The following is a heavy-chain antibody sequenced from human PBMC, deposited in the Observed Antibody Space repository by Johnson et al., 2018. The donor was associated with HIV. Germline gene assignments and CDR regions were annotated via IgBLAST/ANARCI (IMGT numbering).Heavy chain of an antibody. D-gene: IGHD1-1*01. CDR1: GFTFSNYG. CDR2: ISSDGSST. V-gene: IGHV3-74*02. Sequence: VQLVESGGGVVQPGRSLRLSCAASGFTFSNYGMHWVRQAPGKGLVWVSRISSDGSSTYYADSVKGRFTISRDNAKNTRFVQMNSLSAEDRAGYWCARSGPNWAFGFWGQGTMVTVAS. J-gene: IGHJ3*01. CDR3: ARSGPNWAFGF.